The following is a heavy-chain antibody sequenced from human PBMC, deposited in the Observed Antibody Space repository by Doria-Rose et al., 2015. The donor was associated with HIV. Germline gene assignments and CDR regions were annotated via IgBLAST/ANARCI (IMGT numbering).Heavy chain of an antibody. J-gene: IGHJ4*02. Sequence: VQLQESGGGLVQPGGSLRPSCAASGFTFSSYDMHWVRQATGKGLEWVSAIGTGGGTYYPGSVKGRFTISRENARNSLYLQMNSLRAGDTAVYYCARAFDNWNYDYWGQGTLVTVSS. D-gene: IGHD1-20*01. CDR2: IGTGGGT. CDR1: GFTFSSYD. V-gene: IGHV3-13*01. CDR3: ARAFDNWNYDY.